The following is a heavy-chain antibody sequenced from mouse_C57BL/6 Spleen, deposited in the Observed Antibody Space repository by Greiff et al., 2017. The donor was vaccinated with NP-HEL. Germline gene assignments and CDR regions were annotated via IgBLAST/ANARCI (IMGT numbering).Heavy chain of an antibody. CDR1: GYAFSSYW. Sequence: QVQLKESGAELVKPGASVKISCKASGYAFSSYWMNWVKQRPGKGLEWIGQIYPGDGDTNYNGKFKGKATLTADKSSSTAYMQLSSLTSEDSAVYFCARGEYDRYYAMDYWGQGTSVTVSS. D-gene: IGHD2-14*01. V-gene: IGHV1-80*01. CDR3: ARGEYDRYYAMDY. J-gene: IGHJ4*01. CDR2: IYPGDGDT.